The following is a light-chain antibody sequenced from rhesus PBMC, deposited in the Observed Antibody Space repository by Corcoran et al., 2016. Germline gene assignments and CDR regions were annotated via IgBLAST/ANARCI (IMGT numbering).Light chain of an antibody. J-gene: IGLJ1*01. V-gene: IGLV2-11*01. CDR1: SSDIGRYDY. CDR3: SSYEARDTYI. Sequence: QSAPIQSPSVSGSLGQSVTISCTGISSDIGRYDYVSWYRQQPGTTPKLLMYNVNLRPSGVSDRFSGSKSGNTASLTIAGLQAEDDADYYCSSYEARDTYIFGGGTRLTVL. CDR2: NVN.